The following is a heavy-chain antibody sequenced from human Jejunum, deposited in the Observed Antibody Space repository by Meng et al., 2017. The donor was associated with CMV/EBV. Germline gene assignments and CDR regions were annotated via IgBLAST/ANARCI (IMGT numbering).Heavy chain of an antibody. Sequence: CKASVYTFTDNHLHWVRQAPGQGLEWMGWLTPKTGGTFYAQKFQGRVTMTGDTSMSTAYMELRRLTADDTAVYYCARHGDYLDVWGQGTTVTVSS. V-gene: IGHV1-2*02. CDR3: ARHGDYLDV. CDR1: VYTFTDNH. CDR2: LTPKTGGT. D-gene: IGHD2-21*02. J-gene: IGHJ6*02.